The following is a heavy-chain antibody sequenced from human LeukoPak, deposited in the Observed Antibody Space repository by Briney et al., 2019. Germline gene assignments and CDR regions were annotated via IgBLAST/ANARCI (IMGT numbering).Heavy chain of an antibody. J-gene: IGHJ4*02. CDR3: ARLVGATDFDY. V-gene: IGHV3-9*01. Sequence: GGSLRLSCAASGFTFDDYAMHCVRQAPGKGLEWVSGISWNSGSIGYADSVKGRFTISRDNAKNSLYLQMNSLRAEDTAVYYCARLVGATDFDYWGQGTLVTVSS. CDR1: GFTFDDYA. CDR2: ISWNSGSI. D-gene: IGHD1-26*01.